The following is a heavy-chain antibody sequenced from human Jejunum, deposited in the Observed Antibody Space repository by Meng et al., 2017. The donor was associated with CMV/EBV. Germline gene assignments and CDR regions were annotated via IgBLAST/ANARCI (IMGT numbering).Heavy chain of an antibody. V-gene: IGHV3-23*01. CDR1: GFIFSLYA. D-gene: IGHD1-26*01. Sequence: SGFIFSLYAMGCGRQATGGGREWVSLVTRDSDKTLYTDSVKGRFTISRDISKHTLYLQLHALSAGDTAVYYCAKGRGGSYPDSRQLDSWGQGTLVTVSS. J-gene: IGHJ4*02. CDR3: AKGRGGSYPDSRQLDS. CDR2: VTRDSDKT.